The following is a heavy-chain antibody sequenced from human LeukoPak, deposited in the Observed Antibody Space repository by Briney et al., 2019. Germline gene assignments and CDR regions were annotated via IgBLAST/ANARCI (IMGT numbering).Heavy chain of an antibody. CDR3: AKGDRKWLVGSFDY. D-gene: IGHD6-19*01. V-gene: IGHV3-23*01. CDR1: GFTLSSYA. Sequence: AGGSLRLSCAASGFTLSSYAMSWVRQAPGEGLEWVSAISGSGGSTYYADSVKGRFTISRDNSKNTLYLQMNSLRAEDTAVYYCAKGDRKWLVGSFDYWGQGTLVTVSS. J-gene: IGHJ4*02. CDR2: ISGSGGST.